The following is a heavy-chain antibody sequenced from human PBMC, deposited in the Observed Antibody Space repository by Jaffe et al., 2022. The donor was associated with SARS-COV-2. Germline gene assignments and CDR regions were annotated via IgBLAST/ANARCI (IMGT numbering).Heavy chain of an antibody. CDR3: ATDCIRGGGSGTCYSYGMDV. Sequence: EVQLVESGGGLVQPGGSLRLSCAASGFTFSSYEMNWVRQAPGKGLEWVSYISSSGTAIYYADSVKGRFTISRDNTKKSLYLQMNSLRAEDTAVYYCATDCIRGGGSGTCYSYGMDVWGQGTTVTVSS. CDR1: GFTFSSYE. J-gene: IGHJ6*02. CDR2: ISSSGTAI. D-gene: IGHD2-2*01. V-gene: IGHV3-48*03.